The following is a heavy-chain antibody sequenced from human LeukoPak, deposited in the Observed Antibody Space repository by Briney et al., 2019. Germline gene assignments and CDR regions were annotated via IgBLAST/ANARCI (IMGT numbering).Heavy chain of an antibody. J-gene: IGHJ3*01. CDR2: ISSSGGNT. Sequence: GGPLRLSCEPSGFTLGDLAMTWVARVPGRGLEWVSLISSSGGNTYYADSEKGRFTISRDNSKNTLSLQMNSLRVEDTAIYYCAKDIQLSTWGLGTMVTVSS. V-gene: IGHV3-23*01. CDR1: GFTLGDLA. D-gene: IGHD3-16*02. CDR3: AKDIQLST.